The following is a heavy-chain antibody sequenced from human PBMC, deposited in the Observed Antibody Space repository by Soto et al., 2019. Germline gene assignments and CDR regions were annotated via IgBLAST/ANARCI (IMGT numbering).Heavy chain of an antibody. CDR1: GVTFSSYA. V-gene: IGHV3-23*01. CDR3: AKFTGTTYSDYYYYMDV. J-gene: IGHJ6*03. D-gene: IGHD1-1*01. Sequence: PGGSLRLSCAVSGVTFSSYAMSWVRQAPGKGLEWVSAISGSGGRTYYVDSVKGRFTISRDNSKNTLYLQMNSLRAEDTAGYYCAKFTGTTYSDYYYYMDVWGKGTTVTVSS. CDR2: ISGSGGRT.